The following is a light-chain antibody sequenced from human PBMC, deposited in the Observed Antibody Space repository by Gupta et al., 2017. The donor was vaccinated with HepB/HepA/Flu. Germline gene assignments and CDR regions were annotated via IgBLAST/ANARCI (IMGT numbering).Light chain of an antibody. V-gene: IGKV2-30*01. Sequence: DVVLTQSPLSLSVTLGQPASISCRSSQGLVFGDGNTYLSLFQQRPGQSPRRLIYKVSDRDSGVPDRFSGSGSGTDFTLKISRGEADEVGIYYCMQTSGLLWTFGQGTKVEI. J-gene: IGKJ1*01. CDR3: MQTSGLLWT. CDR2: KVS. CDR1: QGLVFGDGNTY.